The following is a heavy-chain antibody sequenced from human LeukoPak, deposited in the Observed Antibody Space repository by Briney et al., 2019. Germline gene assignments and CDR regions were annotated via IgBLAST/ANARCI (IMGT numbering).Heavy chain of an antibody. Sequence: GSLRLSCAASGFTFSSYAIHWVRQAPGKGLEWVAVISFDGSNNYYADSVKGRFTISRDNSKNTLYLQMNSLRAEDTAVCYCAREGYYDSSGYFNYWGQGTLVTVSS. CDR3: AREGYYDSSGYFNY. D-gene: IGHD3-22*01. J-gene: IGHJ4*02. CDR2: ISFDGSNN. V-gene: IGHV3-30*04. CDR1: GFTFSSYA.